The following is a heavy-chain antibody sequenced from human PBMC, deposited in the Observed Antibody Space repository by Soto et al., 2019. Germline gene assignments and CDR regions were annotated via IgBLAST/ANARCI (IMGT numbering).Heavy chain of an antibody. Sequence: QVQLVQSGAEVKKPGASVKVSCKASGYTFTSYGISWVRQAPGQGLEWMGWISAYNGNTNYAQKLQGRVTMTTDTSTSTAYMEPRSLRSDDTAVYYCARGGYDILTGYSNDAFDIWGQGTMVTVSS. V-gene: IGHV1-18*01. D-gene: IGHD3-9*01. CDR1: GYTFTSYG. CDR3: ARGGYDILTGYSNDAFDI. CDR2: ISAYNGNT. J-gene: IGHJ3*02.